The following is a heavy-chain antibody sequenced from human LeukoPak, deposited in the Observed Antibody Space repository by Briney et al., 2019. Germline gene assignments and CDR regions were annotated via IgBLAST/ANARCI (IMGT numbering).Heavy chain of an antibody. J-gene: IGHJ4*02. CDR2: IYYSGST. V-gene: IGHV4-59*01. D-gene: IGHD3-22*01. CDR1: GGSISSYY. CDR3: ARDTGYDSSGYRYFDY. Sequence: PSETLSLTCTVSGGSISSYYWSWIRQPPGKGLEWIGYIYYSGSTNYNPSLKSRVTISVDTSKNQFSLKLSSVTAADTAVYYCARDTGYDSSGYRYFDYWGQGTLDTVSS.